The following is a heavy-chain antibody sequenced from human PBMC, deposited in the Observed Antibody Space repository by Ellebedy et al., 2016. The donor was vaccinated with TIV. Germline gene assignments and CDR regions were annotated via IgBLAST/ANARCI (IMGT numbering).Heavy chain of an antibody. CDR1: FGVSC. D-gene: IGHD4-11*01. J-gene: IGHJ5*02. CDR3: GRSDYIDP. CDR2: IKGDGVTT. V-gene: IGHV3-74*01. Sequence: PGGSLRLSCSGSFGVSCMNWVRQAPGMGLEWVARIKGDGVTTFYADSVKGRFTTSRDNAKNTVYLQMNSLRVEDTAVYYCGRSDYIDPWGQGTLVTVSS.